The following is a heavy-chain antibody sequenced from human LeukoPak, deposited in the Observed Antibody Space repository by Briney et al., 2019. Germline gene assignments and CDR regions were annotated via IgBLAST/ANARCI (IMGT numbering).Heavy chain of an antibody. CDR3: AKALRCLIXXGXFDI. CDR2: XTGGGGGT. V-gene: IGHV3-23*01. Sequence: LSCAASGCIFNXXXXXWVXXXPXXXVXXVXSXTGGGGGTYYTDSVMRLLTISRDNSKNTLYLQMNSLRAEDTAIYYCAKALRCLIXXGXFDIWGQGTMXXVSS. J-gene: IGHJ3*02. CDR1: GCIFNXXX. D-gene: IGHD3-10*01.